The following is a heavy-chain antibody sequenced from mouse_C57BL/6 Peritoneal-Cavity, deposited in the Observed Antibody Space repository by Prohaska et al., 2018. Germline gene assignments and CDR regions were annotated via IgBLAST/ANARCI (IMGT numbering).Heavy chain of an antibody. Sequence: QVQLQQSGAELVKPGASVKISCKASGYAFSSYWMNWVKQRPGKGLEWIGQIYPGDGVTNYNGKFKGKATLTADKSSSTAYMQLSSLTSEDSAVYFCARAEGNYGSSWYFDVWGTGTTVTVSS. CDR1: GYAFSSYW. CDR2: IYPGDGVT. CDR3: ARAEGNYGSSWYFDV. J-gene: IGHJ1*03. D-gene: IGHD1-1*01. V-gene: IGHV1-80*01.